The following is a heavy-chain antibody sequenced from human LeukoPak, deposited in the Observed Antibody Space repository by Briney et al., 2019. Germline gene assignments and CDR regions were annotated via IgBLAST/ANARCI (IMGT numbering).Heavy chain of an antibody. J-gene: IGHJ4*02. CDR1: GFTFSSYS. V-gene: IGHV3-30*18. Sequence: GGSLRLSCAASGFTFSSYSMNWVRQAPGKGLEWVAVISYDGSNKYYADSVKGRFTISRDNSKNTLYLQMNSLRAEDTAVYYCAKDQEFMSGSYYPFDYWGQGTLVTVSS. CDR3: AKDQEFMSGSYYPFDY. D-gene: IGHD3-10*01. CDR2: ISYDGSNK.